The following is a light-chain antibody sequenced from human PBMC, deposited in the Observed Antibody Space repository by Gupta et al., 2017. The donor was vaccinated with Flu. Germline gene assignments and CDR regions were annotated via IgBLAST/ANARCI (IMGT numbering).Light chain of an antibody. CDR2: RAN. CDR3: LQCYAYWT. Sequence: DIQGTQSPSTLSASIGDRVTFTCRTSRSLVDWLAWYHQKPGKAPRLLISRANSLSEGVPSRFSGLGSGTEFTLTISSLQPEDLGTYYCLQCYAYWTFGQGTKVEIK. J-gene: IGKJ1*01. CDR1: RSLVDW. V-gene: IGKV1-5*03.